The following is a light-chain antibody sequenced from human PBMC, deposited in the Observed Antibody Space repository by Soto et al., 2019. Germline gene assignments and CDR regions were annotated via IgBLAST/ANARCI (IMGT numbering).Light chain of an antibody. Sequence: QSVLTQPASVSGSPGQSITISCTGTNSDVGAYIYVSWYQQHPGKAPKLMIYEVNKRPSGVSARFSGSKSGTTASLTISGLQAEDEADYYCSSFTNTNTWVFGGGTKLTVL. CDR1: NSDVGAYIY. V-gene: IGLV2-14*01. CDR3: SSFTNTNTWV. J-gene: IGLJ3*02. CDR2: EVN.